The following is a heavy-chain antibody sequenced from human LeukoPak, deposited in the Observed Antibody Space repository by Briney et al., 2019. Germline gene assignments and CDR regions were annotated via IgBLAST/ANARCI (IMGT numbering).Heavy chain of an antibody. CDR3: ARHSYGSGSYYRSKTYSFDY. D-gene: IGHD3-10*01. CDR1: GYTFTSYY. V-gene: IGHV1-46*01. J-gene: IGHJ4*02. CDR2: INPSGGST. Sequence: ASVKVSCKASGYTFTSYYMNWVRQAPGQGLEWMGIINPSGGSTSYAQKFQGRVTMTRDTSTSTVYMELSSLRFEDTAVYHCARHSYGSGSYYRSKTYSFDYWGQGTLVTVSS.